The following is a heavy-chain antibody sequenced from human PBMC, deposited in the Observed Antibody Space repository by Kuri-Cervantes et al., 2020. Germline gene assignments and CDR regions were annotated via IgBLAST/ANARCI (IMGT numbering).Heavy chain of an antibody. CDR3: AKDTGDYFDY. V-gene: IGHV3-30*02. J-gene: IGHJ4*02. Sequence: GGSLRLSCTVSGGSISSSSYYWGWIRQPPGKGLEWVAFIRYDGSNKYYADSVKGRFTISRDNSKNTVYLQMNSVRAEDTAVYDCAKDTGDYFDYWGQGTLVTVSS. D-gene: IGHD1-14*01. CDR2: IRYDGSNK. CDR1: GGSISSSSYY.